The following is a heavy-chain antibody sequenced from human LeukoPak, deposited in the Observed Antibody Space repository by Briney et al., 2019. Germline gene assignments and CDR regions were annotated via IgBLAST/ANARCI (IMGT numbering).Heavy chain of an antibody. V-gene: IGHV3-49*04. Sequence: GGSLRLSCLASGFTVSSTYMSWVRQAPGKGLEWVGFIRSKAYGGTTEYAASVKGRFTISRDDSKSIAYLQMNSLKTEDTAVYYCTSHLGYCSGGSCYYYYYYMDVWGKGTTVTISS. CDR2: IRSKAYGGTT. CDR3: TSHLGYCSGGSCYYYYYYMDV. J-gene: IGHJ6*03. D-gene: IGHD2-15*01. CDR1: GFTVSSTY.